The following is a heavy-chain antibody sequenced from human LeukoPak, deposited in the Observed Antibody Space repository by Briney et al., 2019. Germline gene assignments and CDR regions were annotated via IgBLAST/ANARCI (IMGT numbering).Heavy chain of an antibody. CDR2: IYYTGSP. Sequence: SETLSLTCTVSGGYISSRSYYWGWIRQPPGKGLEWIGYIYYTGSPYYNSSLKSRVTISVDTSKNQFSLKLSSVTAADTAVYYCARSGSGSYYGDYFDYWGQGTLVTVSS. CDR1: GGYISSRSYY. J-gene: IGHJ4*02. V-gene: IGHV4-39*01. D-gene: IGHD1-26*01. CDR3: ARSGSGSYYGDYFDY.